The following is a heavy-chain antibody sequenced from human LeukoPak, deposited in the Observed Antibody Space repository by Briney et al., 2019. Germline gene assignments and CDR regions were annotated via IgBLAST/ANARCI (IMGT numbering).Heavy chain of an antibody. CDR1: GFTFNKYT. Sequence: PGGSLRLSCAASGFTFNKYTMNWVRQAPGKGLEWVSSISTSSSYIYYADSVKGRFTISGDNAKNSLYLQMNSLRAEDTALYYCARLRVVWDLDDAFDIWGQGTMVIVSS. V-gene: IGHV3-21*04. CDR2: ISTSSSYI. CDR3: ARLRVVWDLDDAFDI. J-gene: IGHJ3*02. D-gene: IGHD1-26*01.